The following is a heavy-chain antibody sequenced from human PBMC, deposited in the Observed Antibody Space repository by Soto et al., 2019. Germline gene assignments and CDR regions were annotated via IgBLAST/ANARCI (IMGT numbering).Heavy chain of an antibody. Sequence: SETLSLTCTVSGGSISSGGYYWSWIRQHPGKGLEWIGYIYYSGSTYYNPSLKSRVTISVDTSKNQFSLKLSSVTAADTAVYYCARDLGSGSYYNSNWFDPWGQGTLVTVSS. V-gene: IGHV4-31*03. CDR2: IYYSGST. CDR3: ARDLGSGSYYNSNWFDP. D-gene: IGHD3-10*01. J-gene: IGHJ5*02. CDR1: GGSISSGGYY.